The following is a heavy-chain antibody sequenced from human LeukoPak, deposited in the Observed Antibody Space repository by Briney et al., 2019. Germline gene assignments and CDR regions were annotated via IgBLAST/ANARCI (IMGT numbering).Heavy chain of an antibody. CDR2: IIPIFGTA. CDR1: GGTFSSYA. Sequence: SVKVSCKASGGTFSSYAISRVRQAPGQGLEWMGGIIPIFGTANYAQKFQGRVTITADESTSTAYMELSSLRSEDTAVYYCARGEESRDWFDPWGQGTLVTVSS. J-gene: IGHJ5*02. CDR3: ARGEESRDWFDP. V-gene: IGHV1-69*13.